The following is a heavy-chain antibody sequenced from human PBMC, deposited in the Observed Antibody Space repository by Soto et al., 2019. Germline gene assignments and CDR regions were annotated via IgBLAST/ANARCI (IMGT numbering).Heavy chain of an antibody. CDR1: GDSLNSGSFY. J-gene: IGHJ6*03. D-gene: IGHD1-20*01. CDR2: ISYTGRT. CDR3: ARGYGYYYYYMDV. Sequence: QVQLQESGPGLVKPSQTLSLTCTVSGDSLNSGSFYWTWIRHHPEKGLEWIGFISYTGRTDQSPSRTSRVSISVDTSKNQFSLNLTSVTAADTAVYYCARGYGYYYYYMDVWGKGTTVTVSS. V-gene: IGHV4-31*03.